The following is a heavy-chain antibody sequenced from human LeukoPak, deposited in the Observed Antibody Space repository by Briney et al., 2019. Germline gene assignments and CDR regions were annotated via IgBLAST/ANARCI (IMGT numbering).Heavy chain of an antibody. CDR2: INPSGGST. Sequence: ASVKVSCKASGYTFTSYYMHWVRQAPGQGLEWMGIINPSGGSTSYAQKFQGRVTMTRDTSTRTVYMELSSLRSEDTAVYYCARVPERAVAGDYWGQGALVTVSS. V-gene: IGHV1-46*01. J-gene: IGHJ4*02. CDR3: ARVPERAVAGDY. CDR1: GYTFTSYY. D-gene: IGHD6-19*01.